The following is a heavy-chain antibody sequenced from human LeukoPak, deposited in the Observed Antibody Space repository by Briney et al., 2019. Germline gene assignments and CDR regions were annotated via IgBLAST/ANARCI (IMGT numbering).Heavy chain of an antibody. V-gene: IGHV1-69*05. D-gene: IGHD3-16*01. CDR1: GGTFSSYA. CDR2: IIPIFGTA. J-gene: IGHJ6*03. Sequence: SVKVSCKASGGTFSSYAISWVRPAPGQGLEWMGGIIPIFGTANYAQKLQGRVKITTDESTSTAYMELSSLRSEDTAVYYCASSPSLMYHYYYYMDVWGKGTRVTVSS. CDR3: ASSPSLMYHYYYYMDV.